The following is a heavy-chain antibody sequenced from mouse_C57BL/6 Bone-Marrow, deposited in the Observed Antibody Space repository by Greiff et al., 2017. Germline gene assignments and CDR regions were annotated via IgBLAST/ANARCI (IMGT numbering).Heavy chain of an antibody. CDR3: AREIYYDGSSPWYFDV. J-gene: IGHJ1*03. D-gene: IGHD1-1*01. CDR2: ILPGSGST. Sequence: QVQLQQSGAELMKPGASVKLSCKATGYTFTGYWIEWVKQRPGHGLEWIGEILPGSGSTNYNEKFKGKATFTADTSSNTAYMQLSSLTTEDSAIYYWAREIYYDGSSPWYFDVWGTGTTVTVSS. V-gene: IGHV1-9*01. CDR1: GYTFTGYW.